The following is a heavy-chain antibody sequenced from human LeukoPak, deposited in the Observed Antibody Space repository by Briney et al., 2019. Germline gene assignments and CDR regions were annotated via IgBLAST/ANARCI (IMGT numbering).Heavy chain of an antibody. V-gene: IGHV5-51*01. CDR2: IYPGDADT. CDR3: ARKGGGKFDP. CDR1: GYTFIRFW. Sequence: GDSLNISCKPSGYTFIRFWISWFRQMPGKGQEWMGIIYPGDADTTSSPSFQGQVCIWADKSSSTGYLQCSTLKASDSAMYFWARKGGGKFDPWGQGTLVTVSS. J-gene: IGHJ5*02. D-gene: IGHD3-16*01.